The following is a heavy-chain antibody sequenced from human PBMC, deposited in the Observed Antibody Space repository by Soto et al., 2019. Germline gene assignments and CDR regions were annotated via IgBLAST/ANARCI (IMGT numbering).Heavy chain of an antibody. CDR2: ISGSGGST. CDR3: AKEFTYYDFWSGPRPFDY. D-gene: IGHD3-3*01. J-gene: IGHJ4*02. CDR1: GFTFISYA. V-gene: IGHV3-23*01. Sequence: GGSLRLSCAASGFTFISYAIIFFRHSPFKGLEWVSAISGSGGSTYYADSVKGRFTISRDNSKNTLYLQMNSLRAEDTAVYYCAKEFTYYDFWSGPRPFDYWGQGTLVTVSS.